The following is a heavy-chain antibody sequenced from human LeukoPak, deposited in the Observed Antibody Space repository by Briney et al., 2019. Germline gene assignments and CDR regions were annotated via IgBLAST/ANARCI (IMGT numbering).Heavy chain of an antibody. V-gene: IGHV4-31*03. D-gene: IGHD6-6*01. CDR3: ARAYSSLNWFDP. CDR2: IYYSGST. Sequence: PSQTPSPTCTVSGGSISSGGYYWSWIRQHPGTGLEWIGYIYYSGSTYYNPSLKSRVTISVDTSKNQFSLKLSSVTAADTAVYYCARAYSSLNWFDPWGQGTLVTVSS. J-gene: IGHJ5*02. CDR1: GGSISSGGYY.